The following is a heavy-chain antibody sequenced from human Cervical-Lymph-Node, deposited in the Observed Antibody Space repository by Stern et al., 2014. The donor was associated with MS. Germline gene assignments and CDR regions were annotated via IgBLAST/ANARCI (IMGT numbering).Heavy chain of an antibody. CDR1: GGTFSTYT. CDR3: ARTDRIAARSLDH. CDR2: IIPILGIV. V-gene: IGHV1-69*09. J-gene: IGHJ4*02. D-gene: IGHD6-6*01. Sequence: MQLVESGAEVKKPGSSVKVSCKASGGTFSTYTINWVRQAPGQGLEWMGRIIPILGIVNYAQKFQGRVTITADKSTSTAYMDLSSLRSEDTAMYYCARTDRIAARSLDHWGQGTLVTVSS.